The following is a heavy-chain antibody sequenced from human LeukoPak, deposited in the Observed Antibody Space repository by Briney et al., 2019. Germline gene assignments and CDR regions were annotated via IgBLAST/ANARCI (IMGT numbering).Heavy chain of an antibody. Sequence: ASVKVSCKAYGYTFTGYYMHWVRQAPGQGLEWMGWINPNSGATKYAQKFQGWVTMTRDTSISTAYMELGGLRSDVTAMYYCARGEYESSGYRSEAFDIWGQGTMVTASS. CDR3: ARGEYESSGYRSEAFDI. V-gene: IGHV1-2*04. CDR1: GYTFTGYY. J-gene: IGHJ3*02. CDR2: INPNSGAT. D-gene: IGHD3-22*01.